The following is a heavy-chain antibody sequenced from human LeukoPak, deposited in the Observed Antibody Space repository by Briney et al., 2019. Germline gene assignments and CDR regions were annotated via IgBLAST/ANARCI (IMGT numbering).Heavy chain of an antibody. V-gene: IGHV3-23*01. CDR2: IGSDYKT. D-gene: IGHD6-6*01. CDR1: GFTFSGFA. CDR3: AKDRYSSSSGGLFDY. J-gene: IGHJ4*02. Sequence: GGSLRLSCAASGFTFSGFAMTWVRQAPGKGLEWVSSIGSDYKTHYSESVKGRFAISRDNSKNTLYLQMNSLRAEDTALYYCAKDRYSSSSGGLFDYWGQGTLVTVSS.